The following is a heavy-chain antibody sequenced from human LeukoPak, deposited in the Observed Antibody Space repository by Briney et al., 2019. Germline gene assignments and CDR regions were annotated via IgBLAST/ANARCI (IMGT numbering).Heavy chain of an antibody. CDR1: GFTLSTNY. V-gene: IGHV3-66*01. D-gene: IGHD1/OR15-1a*01. Sequence: GGSLRLSCAASGFTLSTNYMSWVRQAPGKGLEWVSVIYSGGSTYYADSVKGRFTLSRDNSKNTVYLQMNSLRAEDTAVYYCARELEQLRGCWFDPWGQGTLVTVSS. J-gene: IGHJ5*02. CDR3: ARELEQLRGCWFDP. CDR2: IYSGGST.